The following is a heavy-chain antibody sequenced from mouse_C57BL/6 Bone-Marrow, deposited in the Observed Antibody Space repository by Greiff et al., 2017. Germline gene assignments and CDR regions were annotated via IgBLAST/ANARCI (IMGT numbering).Heavy chain of an antibody. CDR3: ERSPSVYGSMWFAY. J-gene: IGHJ3*01. CDR2: IYPGSGST. Sequence: QVQLQQPGAELVKPGASVKMSCKASGYTFTSYWITWVKQRPGQGLEWIGDIYPGSGSTNYNEKFKSKATLTVDTSSSTAYMQLSSLTSEDSAVYYCERSPSVYGSMWFAYWGQGTLVTVSA. D-gene: IGHD1-1*01. V-gene: IGHV1-55*01. CDR1: GYTFTSYW.